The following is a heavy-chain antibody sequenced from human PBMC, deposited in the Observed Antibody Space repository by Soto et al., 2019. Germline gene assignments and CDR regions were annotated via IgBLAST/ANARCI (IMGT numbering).Heavy chain of an antibody. CDR2: MNPNSGGT. D-gene: IGHD2-2*01. J-gene: IGHJ4*02. CDR1: RYTFTGYY. V-gene: IGHV1-2*02. CDR3: AREIRYCSSTSCDDFDY. Sequence: ASVKVSGKASRYTFTGYYIHWVRQAPGQGLEWMGWMNPNSGGTSYAQKVEGRVTMTRETSIATAYRELSSLTSDDTAVYYCAREIRYCSSTSCDDFDYWGQGTLVTVSS.